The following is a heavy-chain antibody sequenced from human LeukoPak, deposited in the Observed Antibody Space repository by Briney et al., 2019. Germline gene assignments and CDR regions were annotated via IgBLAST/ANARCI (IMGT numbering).Heavy chain of an antibody. V-gene: IGHV4-4*07. Sequence: PSETLSLTCIVSGASIRSYYWSWIRQPAGKGLEWIGRIYTSGSTNYNPSLKRRVTMSVDTSKNQFSLKLRSVTAADTAVYYCAREARDQWLVTEPRFDYWGQGTLVTVSS. CDR2: IYTSGST. CDR3: AREARDQWLVTEPRFDY. CDR1: GASIRSYY. J-gene: IGHJ4*02. D-gene: IGHD6-19*01.